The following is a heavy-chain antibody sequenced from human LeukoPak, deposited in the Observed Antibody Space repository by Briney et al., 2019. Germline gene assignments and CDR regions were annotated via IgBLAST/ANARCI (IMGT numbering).Heavy chain of an antibody. J-gene: IGHJ5*02. V-gene: IGHV3-43*02. Sequence: AGGSLRLSCAASGFTFDDYAMLWVRHAPGKGLEWVSHISGGGGSTYYAVSVKGRFTISRDNRKNSLSLQMNSPRSEDTALYYCAKDRRLGELSSWGQGTLVTVSA. CDR2: ISGGGGST. D-gene: IGHD3-16*02. CDR1: GFTFDDYA. CDR3: AKDRRLGELSS.